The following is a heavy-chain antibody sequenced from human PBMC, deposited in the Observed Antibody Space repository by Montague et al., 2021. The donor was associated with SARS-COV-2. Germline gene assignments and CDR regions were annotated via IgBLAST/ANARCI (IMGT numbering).Heavy chain of an antibody. CDR2: IKRGDT. CDR1: RESHNPWTQAHIGYP. Sequence: SETLSLTCAFYRESHNPWTQAHIGYPHGWIRDSQAKRMEWIGGIKRGDTKYNPSLGSRVTLSADTAKKQFSLMLTSVTAADTAVYYCARRPAPLLHLDWSQRYFDYYGRDVWGQGTAVIVS. V-gene: IGHV4-34*12. J-gene: IGHJ6*02. CDR3: ARRPAPLLHLDWSQRYFDYYGRDV. D-gene: IGHD3/OR15-3a*01.